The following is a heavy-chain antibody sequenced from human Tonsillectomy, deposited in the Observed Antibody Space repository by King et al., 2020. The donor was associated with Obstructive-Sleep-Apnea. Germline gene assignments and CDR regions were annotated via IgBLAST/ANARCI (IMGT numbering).Heavy chain of an antibody. CDR2: ISSSSSYI. D-gene: IGHD3-10*01. CDR3: ARTNGSGSYWH. CDR1: GFTFSSYN. V-gene: IGHV3-21*01. Sequence: VQLVESGGGLVKPGGSLRLSCASSGFTFSSYNMNWVRQAPGKGLDWVSSISSSSSYIYYAYSVKGRLTLSRDNAKNSLYLQMNSLRAEDTAVYYCARTNGSGSYWHWGQGTLVTVSS. J-gene: IGHJ4*02.